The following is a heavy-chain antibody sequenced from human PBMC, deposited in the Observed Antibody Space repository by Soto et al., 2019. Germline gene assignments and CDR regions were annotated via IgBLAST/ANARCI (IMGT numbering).Heavy chain of an antibody. D-gene: IGHD1-26*01. CDR2: FDPEDGET. V-gene: IGHV1-24*01. Sequence: ASVKVSCKVSGYILTELSMHWVRQAPGKGLEWMGGFDPEDGETIYAQKFQGRVTMTEDTSTDTAYMELSSLRSEDTAVHYCATAYDSGSYYEGFDIWGQGTMVTVSS. CDR3: ATAYDSGSYYEGFDI. CDR1: GYILTELS. J-gene: IGHJ3*02.